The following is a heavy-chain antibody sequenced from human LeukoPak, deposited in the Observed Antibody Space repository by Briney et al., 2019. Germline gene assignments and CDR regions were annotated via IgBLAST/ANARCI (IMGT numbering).Heavy chain of an antibody. CDR3: AKGVWRAFDI. CDR1: GFTFSSNA. Sequence: PGGSLRLSCAASGFTFSSNAMSWVRQAPGKGLEWVSAISGSGDSKYYADSVKGRFTISRDNSKNTLYLQMNSLRAEDTAVYYCAKGVWRAFDIWGQGTMVTVSS. CDR2: ISGSGDSK. J-gene: IGHJ3*02. V-gene: IGHV3-23*01.